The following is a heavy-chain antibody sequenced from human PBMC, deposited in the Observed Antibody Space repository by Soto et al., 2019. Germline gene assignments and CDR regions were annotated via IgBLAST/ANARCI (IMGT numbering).Heavy chain of an antibody. Sequence: SETLWRTCAFSVCCISRVCYSLGFIRQPPGKCLEWIGYIYHSGSTYYNPSLKRRVTMSVDRSKNQFSLKLSSVTAADTAVYYCARAVYHYARYNDFDIWGKRQMVNVS. CDR2: IYHSGST. CDR3: ARAVYHYARYNDFDI. D-gene: IGHD3-22*01. J-gene: IGHJ3*02. CDR1: VCCISRVCYS. V-gene: IGHV4-30-2*01.